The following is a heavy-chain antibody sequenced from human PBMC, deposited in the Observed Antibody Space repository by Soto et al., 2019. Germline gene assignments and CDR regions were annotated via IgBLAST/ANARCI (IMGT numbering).Heavy chain of an antibody. CDR3: ARGRDEYKLGNV. D-gene: IGHD1-1*01. J-gene: IGHJ6*02. V-gene: IGHV4-34*01. CDR1: GGSLSNYY. CDR2: IHPSGST. Sequence: SETLSLTCAVSGGSLSNYYWPWIRQSPGKGLEWIGEIHPSGSTYYNPSLRSRVTISVDTPKNQFSLRLTSLTAADTAVYYCARGRDEYKLGNVWGHGTTVTVSS.